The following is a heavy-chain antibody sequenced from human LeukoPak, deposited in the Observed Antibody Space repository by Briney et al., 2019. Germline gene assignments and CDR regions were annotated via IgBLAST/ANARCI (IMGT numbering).Heavy chain of an antibody. CDR2: ISVYNGKI. D-gene: IGHD3-10*01. CDR3: ARGGEGPYGNYAPDS. J-gene: IGHJ5*01. V-gene: IGHV1-18*01. CDR1: GYTYTTYG. Sequence: ASVKVSCKSSGYTYTTYGITWVRQAPGQGLEWMGWISVYNGKIKYAQKLQGRVIMTADTSTTTAYMELWSLRGDDTAIYYCARGGEGPYGNYAPDSWGQGTLVTVPS.